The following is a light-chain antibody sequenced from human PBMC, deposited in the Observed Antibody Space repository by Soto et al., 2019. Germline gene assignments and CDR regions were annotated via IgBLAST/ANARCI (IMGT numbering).Light chain of an antibody. Sequence: SYELTQPPSVSVSPGQTASITCSGDKLGDKYACWYQQKPGQSPVLVIYQDSKRPSGITERFTSSNSGNTATLTISGTQAMDEADYYCQAWDSSTASVVFGGGTKVTVL. V-gene: IGLV3-1*01. J-gene: IGLJ2*01. CDR2: QDS. CDR3: QAWDSSTASVV. CDR1: KLGDKY.